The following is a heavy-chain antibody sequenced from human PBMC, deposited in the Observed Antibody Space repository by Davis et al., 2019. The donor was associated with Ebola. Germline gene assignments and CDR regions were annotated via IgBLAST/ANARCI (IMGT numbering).Heavy chain of an antibody. V-gene: IGHV3-30*04. J-gene: IGHJ4*02. CDR3: AKDSLPAGLGYHDY. CDR1: GFTFSSYA. CDR2: ISYDGSNK. D-gene: IGHD3-16*02. Sequence: PGGSLRLSCAASGFTFSSYAMHWVRQAPGKGLEWVAVISYDGSNKYYADSVKGRFTISRDNSKNTLYLQMNSLRAEDTAVYYCAKDSLPAGLGYHDYWGQGTLVTVSS.